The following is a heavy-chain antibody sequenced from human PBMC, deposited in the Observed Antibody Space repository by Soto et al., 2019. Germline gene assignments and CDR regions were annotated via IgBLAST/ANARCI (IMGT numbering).Heavy chain of an antibody. CDR1: GFTFGDYS. D-gene: IGHD3-16*02. CDR3: ARGHPPYDYIWGNYRYAFDI. Sequence: GGSLRLSCAASGFTFGDYSMNWVRQAPGKGLEWVSSISTSSNYIYYADSMKGRFTISRDNARNSLHLQMNSLRADDTAVYYCARGHPPYDYIWGNYRYAFDIWGQGTLVTVSS. V-gene: IGHV3-21*01. CDR2: ISTSSNYI. J-gene: IGHJ3*02.